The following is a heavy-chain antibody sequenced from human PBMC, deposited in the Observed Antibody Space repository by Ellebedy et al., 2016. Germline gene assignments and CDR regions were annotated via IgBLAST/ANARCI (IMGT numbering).Heavy chain of an antibody. CDR2: IFPGNSDT. CDR1: GYSFTNYW. CDR3: AGVIGGSSDNFYL. Sequence: GGSLRLSCQASGYSFTNYWLGWVRQMPGKGLEWMGIIFPGNSDTRYGPSFQGQVTFSVDTSIDNAYLQWSSLKASDTSLYYCAGVIGGSSDNFYLWGQGTQVTVSS. J-gene: IGHJ4*02. V-gene: IGHV5-51*01. D-gene: IGHD6-13*01.